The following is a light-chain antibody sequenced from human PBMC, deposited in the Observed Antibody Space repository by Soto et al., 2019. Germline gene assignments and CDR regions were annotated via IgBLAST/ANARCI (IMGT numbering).Light chain of an antibody. CDR1: GSDIGFYNY. J-gene: IGLJ1*01. CDR2: EVT. Sequence: QSALAQPPSASGSPGQSVTISCTGSGSDIGFYNYVSWYQQHPGKVPKLLIYEVTKRPSGVPDRFSGSKSGNTASLTVSGLQAEDEADYYCSSYAGTAYVFGTGTKVTVL. V-gene: IGLV2-8*01. CDR3: SSYAGTAYV.